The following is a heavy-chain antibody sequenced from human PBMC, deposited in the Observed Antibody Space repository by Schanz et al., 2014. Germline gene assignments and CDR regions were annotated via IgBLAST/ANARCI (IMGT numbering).Heavy chain of an antibody. V-gene: IGHV1-69*04. CDR2: IIPILDIT. J-gene: IGHJ5*02. D-gene: IGHD2-2*01. CDR1: GGTFSSFA. CDR3: ARGSPPYCTSTSCYLEP. Sequence: QVQLVQSGAEVKKPGSSVKVSCKASGGTFSSFAIFWVRQAPGQGLEWMGTIIPILDITNYAQKLQGRVTMTTDTSTSTAYMELRSLRSDDTAVYYCARGSPPYCTSTSCYLEPWGQGTLVTVSS.